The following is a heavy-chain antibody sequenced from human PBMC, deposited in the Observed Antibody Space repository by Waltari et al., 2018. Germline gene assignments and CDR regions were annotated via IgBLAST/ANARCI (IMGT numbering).Heavy chain of an antibody. J-gene: IGHJ4*02. CDR2: IYYSGTT. CDR3: ARAYSSTWYTYYFDY. V-gene: IGHV4-59*01. CDR1: GDSISPYY. Sequence: QVQLQESGPGLVKPSETLSLTCTVSGDSISPYYWNWIRQPPGKGLEWIGSIYYSGTTNYNPSLKRLGTISVDTSKSLFSLKLSSVTAADTAVYYCARAYSSTWYTYYFDYWGQGTLVTVSS. D-gene: IGHD6-13*01.